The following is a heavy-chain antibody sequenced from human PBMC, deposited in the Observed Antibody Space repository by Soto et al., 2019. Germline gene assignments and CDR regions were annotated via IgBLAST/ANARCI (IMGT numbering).Heavy chain of an antibody. D-gene: IGHD2-2*01. J-gene: IGHJ4*02. CDR1: GVTVGDYW. Sequence: PGGALNLSGSAYGVTVGDYWMSWLRDGPVRWPAWAANIKFDGSVKQYVDSVRGRFTISRDNSRNSLFLQMNSLRAGDTAVYYCVKDGGYCSSTTCYSPRNHYFDSWGQGTLVTVSS. V-gene: IGHV3-7*03. CDR3: VKDGGYCSSTTCYSPRNHYFDS. CDR2: IKFDGSVK.